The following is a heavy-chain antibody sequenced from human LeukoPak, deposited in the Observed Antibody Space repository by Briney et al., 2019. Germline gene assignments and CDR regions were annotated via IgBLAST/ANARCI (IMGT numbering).Heavy chain of an antibody. Sequence: PSETLSLTCTVSGGSINGYYWSWLRQPAGKGLEWLGRIYNSESINYNPSLKSGVTMSIDTTKSQFSLKLNSVTAADTAVYYCARDRSSSDTRDWFDPCGEGALVTVSS. CDR2: IYNSESI. CDR1: GGSINGYY. J-gene: IGHJ5*02. V-gene: IGHV4-4*07. D-gene: IGHD6-13*01. CDR3: ARDRSSSDTRDWFDP.